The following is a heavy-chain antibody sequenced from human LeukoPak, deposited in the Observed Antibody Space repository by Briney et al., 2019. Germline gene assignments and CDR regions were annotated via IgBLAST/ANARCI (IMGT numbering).Heavy chain of an antibody. V-gene: IGHV4-31*03. J-gene: IGHJ4*02. CDR2: IYYSGST. D-gene: IGHD3-22*01. Sequence: SETLSLTCTVSGGSISSGGYYWSWIRQHPGKGLEWIGYIYYSGSTYYNLSLTSRVTISVDTSKNQFSLKLSSVTAADTAVYYCARVIPNSYYYDSSGYYCDYWGQGTLVTVSS. CDR1: GGSISSGGYY. CDR3: ARVIPNSYYYDSSGYYCDY.